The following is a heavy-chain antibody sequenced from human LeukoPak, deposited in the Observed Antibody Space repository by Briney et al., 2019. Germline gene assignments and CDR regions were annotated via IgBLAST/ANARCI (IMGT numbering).Heavy chain of an antibody. D-gene: IGHD2-2*01. CDR3: ARDPLVVVPAAGGDWFDP. Sequence: GGSLRLSCAASGFTFDDYGMSWVRQAPGKGLEWVANIKEDGSEKFYVDSVEGRFSISRDNAKNSLYLQMNSLRAEDTAVYYCARDPLVVVPAAGGDWFDPWGQGTLVTVSS. J-gene: IGHJ5*02. CDR2: IKEDGSEK. CDR1: GFTFDDYG. V-gene: IGHV3-7*03.